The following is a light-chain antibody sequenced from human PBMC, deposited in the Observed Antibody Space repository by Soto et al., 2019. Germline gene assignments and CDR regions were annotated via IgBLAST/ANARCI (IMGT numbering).Light chain of an antibody. V-gene: IGKV3-20*01. CDR2: GAS. CDR1: QCFSSSS. Sequence: EIGWRHSPATLFFSPGERATFSCRASQCFSSSSLAGYQQKPAQAPRLLIYGASSRATGIPDRFSGSGSGTDFTLTISRLEPEDFAVHYCQQYGSSQVTFGPGAKVDIK. CDR3: QQYGSSQVT. J-gene: IGKJ3*01.